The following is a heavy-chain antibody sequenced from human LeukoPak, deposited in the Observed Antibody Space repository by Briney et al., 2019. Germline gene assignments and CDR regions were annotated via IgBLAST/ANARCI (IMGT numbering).Heavy chain of an antibody. CDR3: ARGSGWYKAVDY. V-gene: IGHV3-53*01. J-gene: IGHJ4*02. CDR1: GFTVSSNY. D-gene: IGHD6-19*01. Sequence: GGSLRLSCAASGFTVSSNYMSWVRQAPGKGLEWVPVIYSGGSSYYADSVKGRFTISRDNSKNTLYLQMNSLRAEDTAVYYCARGSGWYKAVDYWGQGTLVTVSS. CDR2: IYSGGSS.